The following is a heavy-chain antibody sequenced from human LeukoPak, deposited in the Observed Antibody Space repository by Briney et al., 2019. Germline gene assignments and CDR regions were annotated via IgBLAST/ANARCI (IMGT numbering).Heavy chain of an antibody. Sequence: GGSLRLSCATSGFTFSGHYMDWVRQAPGKGLEWVGRSRNRVNSYTTEYAASVRGRFTLSREDSENSLYLQMNSLKTEDTAVYHCARADSSGYMDYWGRGTLVTVSS. J-gene: IGHJ4*02. CDR1: GFTFSGHY. CDR2: SRNRVNSYTT. V-gene: IGHV3-72*01. CDR3: ARADSSGYMDY. D-gene: IGHD5-18*01.